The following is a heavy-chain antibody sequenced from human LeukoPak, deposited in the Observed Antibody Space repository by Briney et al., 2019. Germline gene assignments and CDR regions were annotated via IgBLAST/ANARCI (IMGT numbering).Heavy chain of an antibody. CDR3: AKAGVAAAGTLDFDY. Sequence: GWALRLSCAASGFXFDDYAMHWVRQAPGKGLEWVSLISGDGGSTYYADSVKGRFTISRDNSKNSLYLQMNSLRTEDTALYYCAKAGVAAAGTLDFDYWGQGTLVTVSS. J-gene: IGHJ4*02. D-gene: IGHD6-13*01. CDR2: ISGDGGST. CDR1: GFXFDDYA. V-gene: IGHV3-43*02.